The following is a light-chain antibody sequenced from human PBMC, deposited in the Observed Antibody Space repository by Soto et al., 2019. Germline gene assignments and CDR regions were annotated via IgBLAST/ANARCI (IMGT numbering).Light chain of an antibody. CDR2: EVS. V-gene: IGLV2-14*01. Sequence: QSALTQPASVSGSPGQSITISCTGTSSDVGGYNYVSWYQQQSGNGPKLMIHEVSNRPSGVSNRYSGSKSGNTASLTISGLQAEDEADYYCSSYTSSRAYVFGIGTKLTVL. J-gene: IGLJ1*01. CDR1: SSDVGGYNY. CDR3: SSYTSSRAYV.